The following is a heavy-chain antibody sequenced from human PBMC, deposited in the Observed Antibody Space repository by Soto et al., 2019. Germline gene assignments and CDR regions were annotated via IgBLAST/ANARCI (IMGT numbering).Heavy chain of an antibody. D-gene: IGHD1-26*01. CDR1: GLIFSNYG. CDR2: ISHDGKNK. CDR3: AKYRPVKARSGSLSS. V-gene: IGHV3-30*18. Sequence: PGGSLRLSCAASGLIFSNYGMHWVRQAPGKGLEWVALISHDGKNKYYADSVQGRFTISRDNSKNTLYLQMNSLRGDDTAVYYCAKYRPVKARSGSLSSWGQGTLVTVSS. J-gene: IGHJ5*02.